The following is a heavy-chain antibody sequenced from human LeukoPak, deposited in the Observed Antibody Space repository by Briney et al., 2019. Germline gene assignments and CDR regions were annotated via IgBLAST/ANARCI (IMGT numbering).Heavy chain of an antibody. CDR1: GYTFTGYY. CDR2: INPDGGGT. Sequence: ASVKVSCKASGYTFTGYYMHWVRQAPGQGLEWMGWINPDGGGTNFAQKFQGRVTMTRDTSISTVYMELSRLRSDDTAVYYCGRDFRDSLDYWGQGTLVTVSS. CDR3: GRDFRDSLDY. J-gene: IGHJ4*02. V-gene: IGHV1-2*02.